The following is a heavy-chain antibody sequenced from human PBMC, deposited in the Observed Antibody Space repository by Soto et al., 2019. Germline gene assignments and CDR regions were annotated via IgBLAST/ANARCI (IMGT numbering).Heavy chain of an antibody. CDR2: ISAYNGNT. D-gene: IGHD3-9*01. CDR1: GYTFTSYG. J-gene: IGHJ4*02. V-gene: IGHV1-18*01. Sequence: ASVKVSCKASGYTFTSYGISWVRQAPGQGLEWMGWISAYNGNTNYAQKLQGRVTMTTDTSTSTAYMELRSLRSDDTAVYYCVRGGYYDILTGYSARMGIDYWGQGTLVTVSS. CDR3: VRGGYYDILTGYSARMGIDY.